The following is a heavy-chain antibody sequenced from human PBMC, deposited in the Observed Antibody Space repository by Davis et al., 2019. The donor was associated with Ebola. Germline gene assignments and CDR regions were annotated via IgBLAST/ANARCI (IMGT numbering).Heavy chain of an antibody. CDR3: ARVRGYCSGGSCYSPRFDP. V-gene: IGHV4-39*02. CDR2: IYYTGST. CDR1: GGSISSSGYS. D-gene: IGHD2-15*01. Sequence: SETLSLTCTVSGGSISSSGYSWGWIRQPPGKGLEWIGSIYYTGSTYYNPSLKSRVTISVDTSKNHFSLKLSSVTAADTAVYYCARVRGYCSGGSCYSPRFDPWGQGTLVTVSS. J-gene: IGHJ5*02.